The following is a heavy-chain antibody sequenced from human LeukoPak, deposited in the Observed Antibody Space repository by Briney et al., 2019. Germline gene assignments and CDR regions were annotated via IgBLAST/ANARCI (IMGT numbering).Heavy chain of an antibody. V-gene: IGHV3-23*01. D-gene: IGHD2-2*01. CDR3: AKARYLINDAFDI. J-gene: IGHJ3*02. CDR1: GFTFSSYA. CDR2: ISGSGGST. Sequence: GGSLTLSCAASGFTFSSYAMSWVRQAPGKGLEWVSAISGSGGSTYYADSVKGRFTISRDNSKNTLYLQMNSLRAEDTAVYYCAKARYLINDAFDIWGQGTMVTVSS.